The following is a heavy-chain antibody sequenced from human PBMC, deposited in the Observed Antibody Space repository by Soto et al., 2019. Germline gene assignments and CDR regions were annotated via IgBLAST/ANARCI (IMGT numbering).Heavy chain of an antibody. J-gene: IGHJ6*02. Sequence: SETLSLTCAISGDSVSSNSAAWNWIRQSPSRGLEWLGRTYYRSKWYNDYAVSVKSRITINPDTSKNQFSLQLNSVTPEDTAVYYCAREGYYYDSSGSKPTRLVYGMDVWGQGTTVTVSS. CDR1: GDSVSSNSAA. D-gene: IGHD3-22*01. CDR2: TYYRSKWYN. V-gene: IGHV6-1*01. CDR3: AREGYYYDSSGSKPTRLVYGMDV.